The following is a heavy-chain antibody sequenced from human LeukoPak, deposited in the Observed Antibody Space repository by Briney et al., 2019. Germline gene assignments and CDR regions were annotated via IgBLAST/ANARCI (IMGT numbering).Heavy chain of an antibody. CDR1: GFSFSSYA. D-gene: IGHD3-16*01. J-gene: IGHJ4*02. Sequence: GGSLRLSCAASGFSFSSYAMSWVRQAPGKGLEWVSSISYLSSHVYYGDSVKGRFSISRGNAKNSLYLQMNSLGAEDTAIYYCGRAFPPLRTSSAGDLWGQGILVTVSS. V-gene: IGHV3-21*01. CDR3: GRAFPPLRTSSAGDL. CDR2: ISYLSSHV.